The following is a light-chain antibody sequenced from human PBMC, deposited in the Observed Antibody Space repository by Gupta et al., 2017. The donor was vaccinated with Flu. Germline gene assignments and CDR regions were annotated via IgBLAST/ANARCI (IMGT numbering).Light chain of an antibody. V-gene: IGKV4-1*01. CDR2: WAS. CDR3: HESDSMPRT. J-gene: IGKJ1*01. CDR1: QSVFYDASEKNY. Sequence: SLGERATINCKSSQSVFYDASEKNYLSWYQQKPGQPPKVLINWASIRESGVLVLKSERGYEMHWLLDFRRVQSGYASVYNSHESDSMPRTFGQGTKVEIK.